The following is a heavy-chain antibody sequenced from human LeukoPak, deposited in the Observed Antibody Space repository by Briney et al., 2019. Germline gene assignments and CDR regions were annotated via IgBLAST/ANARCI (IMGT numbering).Heavy chain of an antibody. CDR2: IYYSGST. CDR3: ASIYSSGYYPIGY. Sequence: SETLSLTCTVSGGSISSYYWSWIRQPPGKGLEWIGYIYYSGSTNYNPSLKSRVTIYLDTSESQFSLKLRSVTAADTAVYYCASIYSSGYYPIGYWGQGTLVTVSS. D-gene: IGHD6-19*01. J-gene: IGHJ4*02. CDR1: GGSISSYY. V-gene: IGHV4-59*01.